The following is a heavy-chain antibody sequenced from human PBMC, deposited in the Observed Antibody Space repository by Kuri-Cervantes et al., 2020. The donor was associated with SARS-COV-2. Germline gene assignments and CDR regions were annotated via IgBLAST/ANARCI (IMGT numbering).Heavy chain of an antibody. CDR3: ARVAGNYFDY. D-gene: IGHD6-19*01. CDR2: IVPIFGTA. V-gene: IGHV1-69*05. Sequence: SVKVSCKASGGTFSSYAISWVRQAPGQGLEWMGGIVPIFGTANYAQKFQGRVTITTDESTSTVYMELSSLRSEDTAVYYCARVAGNYFDYWGQGTLVTVSS. J-gene: IGHJ4*02. CDR1: GGTFSSYA.